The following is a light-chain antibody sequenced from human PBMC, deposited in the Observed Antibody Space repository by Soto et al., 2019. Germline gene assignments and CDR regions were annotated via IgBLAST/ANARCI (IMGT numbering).Light chain of an antibody. CDR3: QQYGRSPMFT. CDR2: GAS. CDR1: QSVSRNY. J-gene: IGKJ2*01. V-gene: IGKV3-20*01. Sequence: EIVLTQSPGTLSLSPGDRATLSCRASQSVSRNYLAWYQQKPGQATRLLIYGASRGAAGIPDRFSGSGSGTDFTLTLSRLEPEYFAVYFCQQYGRSPMFTFGQGTKLEVK.